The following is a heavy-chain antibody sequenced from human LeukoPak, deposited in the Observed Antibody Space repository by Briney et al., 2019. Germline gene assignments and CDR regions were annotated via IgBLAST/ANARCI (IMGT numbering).Heavy chain of an antibody. J-gene: IGHJ4*02. Sequence: SVKVSFKASGGTFSSYAISWVRQAPGQGLEWMGRIIPILGIANYAQKSQGRVTITADKSTSTAYMELSSLRSEDTAVYYCARAAAGTERGDYWGQGTLVTVSS. CDR2: IIPILGIA. V-gene: IGHV1-69*04. D-gene: IGHD6-13*01. CDR3: ARAAAGTERGDY. CDR1: GGTFSSYA.